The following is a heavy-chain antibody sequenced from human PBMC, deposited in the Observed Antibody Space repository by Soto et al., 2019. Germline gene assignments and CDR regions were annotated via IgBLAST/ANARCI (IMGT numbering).Heavy chain of an antibody. Sequence: EVQLVESGGGLVKPGGSLRLSCAAPGFTFSSYSMNWVRQAPGKGLEWVSSISSSSSYIYYADSVKGRFTISRDNAKNSLYLQMNSLRAEDTAVYYCARGIMVLRFLEWVGDGDDYWGQGTLFTVSS. CDR1: GFTFSSYS. CDR2: ISSSSSYI. V-gene: IGHV3-21*01. CDR3: ARGIMVLRFLEWVGDGDDY. J-gene: IGHJ4*02. D-gene: IGHD3-3*01.